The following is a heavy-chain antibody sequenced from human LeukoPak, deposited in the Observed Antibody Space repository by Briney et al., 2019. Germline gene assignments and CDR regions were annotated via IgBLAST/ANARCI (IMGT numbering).Heavy chain of an antibody. CDR1: GGSFSGYY. V-gene: IGHV4-34*01. D-gene: IGHD6-6*01. J-gene: IGHJ5*02. CDR2: INHSGST. Sequence: SETLSLTCAVYGGSFSGYYWSWIRQPPGKGLEWIGEINHSGSTNYSPSLKSRVTIPVDTSKNQFSLKLSSVTAADTAVYYCAREPIAARHNWFDPWGQGTLVTVSS. CDR3: AREPIAARHNWFDP.